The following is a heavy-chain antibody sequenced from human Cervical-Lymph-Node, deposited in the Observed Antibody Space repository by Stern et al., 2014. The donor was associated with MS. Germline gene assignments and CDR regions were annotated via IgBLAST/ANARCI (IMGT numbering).Heavy chain of an antibody. D-gene: IGHD6-13*01. J-gene: IGHJ5*02. Sequence: QMQLVQSGAEVTKPGSSVKVSCKASGGTFSKFTSSWVRQAPGHALEWMGGIFPVFGTPTYAQEFRGRVTITADVSTSTVYMELSSLRSDDTAVYYCALSSETSDRWYSLGYDLWGQGTLVTVSS. CDR3: ALSSETSDRWYSLGYDL. CDR1: GGTFSKFT. CDR2: IFPVFGTP. V-gene: IGHV1-69*01.